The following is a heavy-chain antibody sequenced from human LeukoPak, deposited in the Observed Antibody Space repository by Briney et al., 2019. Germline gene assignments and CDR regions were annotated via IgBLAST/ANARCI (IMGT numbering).Heavy chain of an antibody. CDR2: INPSDGTT. V-gene: IGHV1-46*01. D-gene: IGHD3-3*01. Sequence: ASVKVSCKASGYTFTSYFMHWLRQAPGQGLEWMGIINPSDGTTSYAQKFQGRVTMTRDMSTRKVYMELSSLRSEDTAVYYCARDPTAYDFWSGKRVGYYFDYWGQGTLVTVSS. J-gene: IGHJ4*02. CDR3: ARDPTAYDFWSGKRVGYYFDY. CDR1: GYTFTSYF.